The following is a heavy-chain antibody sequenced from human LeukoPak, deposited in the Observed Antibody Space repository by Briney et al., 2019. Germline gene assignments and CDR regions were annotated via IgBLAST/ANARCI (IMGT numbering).Heavy chain of an antibody. CDR2: IYSDGVT. CDR1: GFAVSSNY. CDR3: AKNYYGSARLDY. J-gene: IGHJ4*02. Sequence: GGSLRLSCAASGFAVSSNYMSWVRQAPGKGLELVSVIYSDGVTYYAGSVKGRFSISRDSSKNTLYLQMNSLRADDTAVYYCAKNYYGSARLDYWGQGTLVTVSS. D-gene: IGHD3-10*01. V-gene: IGHV3-53*01.